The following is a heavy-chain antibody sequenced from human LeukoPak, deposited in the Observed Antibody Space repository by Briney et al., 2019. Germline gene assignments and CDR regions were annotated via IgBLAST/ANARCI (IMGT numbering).Heavy chain of an antibody. D-gene: IGHD3-10*01. V-gene: IGHV3-53*01. J-gene: IGHJ4*02. CDR1: GFTVSINY. CDR3: AKGGVLLWFGELLGGGHFDY. CDR2: IYSGGNT. Sequence: PGGSLRLSCAASGFTVSINYMSWVRQAPGKGLEWVSLIYSGGNTYYADSVKGRFTISRDNSKNTLYLQMNRLRAEDTAVYYCAKGGVLLWFGELLGGGHFDYWGQGTLVTVSS.